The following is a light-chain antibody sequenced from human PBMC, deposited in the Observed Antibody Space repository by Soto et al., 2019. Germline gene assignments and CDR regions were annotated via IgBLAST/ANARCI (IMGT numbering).Light chain of an antibody. V-gene: IGLV1-51*02. Sequence: QSVLTQPPSVSAAPGQKVITSCAGSSSNIGNNYVSWYQQLPGTAPKLLIYENNKRPSGIPDRFSGSKSGTSATLGITGLQTGDEADYYCGTWDNSLSALFGGGTKLTVL. CDR2: ENN. CDR3: GTWDNSLSAL. J-gene: IGLJ2*01. CDR1: SSNIGNNY.